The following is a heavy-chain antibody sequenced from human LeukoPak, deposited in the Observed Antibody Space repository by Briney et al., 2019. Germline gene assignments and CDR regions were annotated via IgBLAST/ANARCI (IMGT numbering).Heavy chain of an antibody. CDR3: ARDLVAAAGEYYFDY. D-gene: IGHD6-13*01. J-gene: IGHJ4*02. CDR2: IHYSGST. V-gene: IGHV4-59*12. CDR1: GGSISSYY. Sequence: SETLSLTCTVSGGSISSYYWNWIRQPPGRGLEWIGYIHYSGSTTYNPSLKSRVTLSVDMSKNLFSLKLSSVTAADTAVYYRARDLVAAAGEYYFDYWGQGTLVTVSS.